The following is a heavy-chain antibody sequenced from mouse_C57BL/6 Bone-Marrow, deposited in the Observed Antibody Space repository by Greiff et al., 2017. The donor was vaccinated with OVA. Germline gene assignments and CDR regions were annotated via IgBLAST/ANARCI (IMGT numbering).Heavy chain of an antibody. CDR3: ARYKGGSEAWFAY. Sequence: EVKVEESGGGLVQPGGSLSLSCAASGFTFTDYYMSWVRQPPGQALEWLGFIRNKANGYTTEYSASVKGRFTISRDNSQSILYHQMNALRTEDSATDDCARYKGGSEAWFAYWGQGTLVTVSA. J-gene: IGHJ3*01. CDR2: IRNKANGYTT. V-gene: IGHV7-3*01. D-gene: IGHD1-1*01. CDR1: GFTFTDYY.